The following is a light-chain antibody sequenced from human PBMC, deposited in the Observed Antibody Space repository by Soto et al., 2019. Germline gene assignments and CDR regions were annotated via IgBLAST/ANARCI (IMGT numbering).Light chain of an antibody. CDR2: DAS. J-gene: IGKJ1*01. CDR3: QQYGSSPRT. CDR1: QSISSW. Sequence: DIQMTQSPSTLSASVGYRVTITCRASQSISSWLAWYQQKPGKAAKLLIYDASSLESGVPSRFSGSGSGTEFPLTPTSLQPADFAVYYCQQYGSSPRTCGQGTKVDIK. V-gene: IGKV1-5*01.